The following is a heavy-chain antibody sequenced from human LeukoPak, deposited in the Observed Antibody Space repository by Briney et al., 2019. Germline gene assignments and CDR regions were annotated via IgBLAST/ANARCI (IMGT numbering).Heavy chain of an antibody. D-gene: IGHD5/OR15-5a*01. CDR2: IYYSGST. CDR3: ARAMSGRFDY. Sequence: SETLSLTCTVSGGSMSPYHWGWIRQPPGKGLEWTGYIYYSGSTNYNPSLNSRVTISVDTSKNQFSLRLSSVTAADTAIYYCARAMSGRFDYWGQGTLVTVSS. CDR1: GGSMSPYH. J-gene: IGHJ4*02. V-gene: IGHV4-59*08.